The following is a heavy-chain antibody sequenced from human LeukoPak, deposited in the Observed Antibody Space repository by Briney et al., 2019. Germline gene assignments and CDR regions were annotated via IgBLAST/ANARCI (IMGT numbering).Heavy chain of an antibody. D-gene: IGHD4-17*01. CDR3: ARAFYYYGDYELDY. Sequence: GASLKASCKAAVYTFTSYGISWVRQAPGQGLEGMGWISAYNGTTNYAQKLQGRVTMTTDTSTSTAYMELRSLRSDDTAVYYCARAFYYYGDYELDYWGQGTLVTVSS. V-gene: IGHV1-18*01. CDR2: ISAYNGTT. CDR1: VYTFTSYG. J-gene: IGHJ4*02.